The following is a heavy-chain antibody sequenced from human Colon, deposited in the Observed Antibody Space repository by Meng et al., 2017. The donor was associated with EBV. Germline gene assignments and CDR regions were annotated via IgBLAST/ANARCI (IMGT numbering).Heavy chain of an antibody. Sequence: ARLGGAWGGSVHAGGVLRLSCAVSGITFSTYWMHWVRPVPGKGLIWVSRVQPDGTSTYYADSVRGRFTISRDNAKNTVYLQMNTLRAEDTAVYYCVRDRPSWTWGQGTLVTVSS. CDR2: VQPDGTST. D-gene: IGHD3-3*01. J-gene: IGHJ5*02. CDR3: VRDRPSWT. CDR1: GITFSTYW. V-gene: IGHV3-74*01.